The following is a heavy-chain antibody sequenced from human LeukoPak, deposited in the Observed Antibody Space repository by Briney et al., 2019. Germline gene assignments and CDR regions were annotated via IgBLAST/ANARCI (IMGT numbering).Heavy chain of an antibody. V-gene: IGHV3-21*01. CDR1: GFTFSSYR. J-gene: IGHJ4*02. CDR2: VSTGSNYI. Sequence: GGSLRLSCTASGFTFSSYRLNWVRQAPGKGLEWVSSVSTGSNYIYYADSVKGRFTISRDNSKNTVYLEMNSLRAEDTAVYYCVYCSGGNCYYTVRGWTYWGQGTLVTVSS. CDR3: VYCSGGNCYYTVRGWTY. D-gene: IGHD2-15*01.